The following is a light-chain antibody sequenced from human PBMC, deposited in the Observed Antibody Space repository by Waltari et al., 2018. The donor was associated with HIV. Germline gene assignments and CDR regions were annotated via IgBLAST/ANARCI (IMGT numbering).Light chain of an antibody. Sequence: QSALTQPASVSGSPGQSITISCTGTSSNVGGYNYVSCYQQHPGKAPKPMIYEVSNRPSGVSNRFSGSKSGNTASLTISGLQAEDEADYYCSSYTSSSTLVFGGGTKLTVL. V-gene: IGLV2-14*01. J-gene: IGLJ2*01. CDR1: SSNVGGYNY. CDR2: EVS. CDR3: SSYTSSSTLV.